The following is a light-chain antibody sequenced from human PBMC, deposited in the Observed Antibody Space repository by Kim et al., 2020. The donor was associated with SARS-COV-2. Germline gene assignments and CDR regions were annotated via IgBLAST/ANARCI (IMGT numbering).Light chain of an antibody. Sequence: DIVMTQSPLSLPVTPGEPAAISCRSSQSLLHSNGYNFLDWYLQKPGQSPQLLISLASNRASGVPDRFSGSGSGTDFTLKISRVEADDVGVYYFLQALQTPLTFGPGTKVDIK. J-gene: IGKJ3*01. V-gene: IGKV2-28*01. CDR1: QSLLHSNGYNF. CDR2: LAS. CDR3: LQALQTPLT.